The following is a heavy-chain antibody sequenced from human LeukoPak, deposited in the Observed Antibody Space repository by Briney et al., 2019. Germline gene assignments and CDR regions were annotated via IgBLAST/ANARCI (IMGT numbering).Heavy chain of an antibody. D-gene: IGHD2-15*01. CDR3: TTDAVGYCSGGSCKKIDY. CDR2: ISPSGGGT. V-gene: IGHV3-23*01. J-gene: IGHJ4*02. Sequence: GGSLRLSCAASGFTFSSYGMNWVRQAPGKGLEWISGISPSGGGTYYADFVKGRFTISRDDSKNTLYLQMNSLKTEDTAVYYCTTDAVGYCSGGSCKKIDYWGQGTLVTVSS. CDR1: GFTFSSYG.